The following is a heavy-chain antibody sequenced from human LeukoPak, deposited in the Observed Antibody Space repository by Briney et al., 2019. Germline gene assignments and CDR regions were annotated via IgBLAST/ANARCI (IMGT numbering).Heavy chain of an antibody. CDR2: ISSSSSTI. J-gene: IGHJ3*02. D-gene: IGHD2-2*01. CDR1: GFTFSSYG. Sequence: PGRSLRLSCAASGFTFSSYGMHWVRQAPGKGLEWVSYISSSSSTIYYADSVKGRFTISRDNSRNTLYLQMNSLRAEDTAVYYCAKHHSIGYQLRSPDAFDIWGQGTMVTVSS. V-gene: IGHV3-48*01. CDR3: AKHHSIGYQLRSPDAFDI.